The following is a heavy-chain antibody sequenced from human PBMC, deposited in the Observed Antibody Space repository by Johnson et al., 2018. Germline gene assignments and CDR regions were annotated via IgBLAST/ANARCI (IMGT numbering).Heavy chain of an antibody. CDR1: GFTFSSYG. Sequence: VRLLESGGGVVQPGRSLRLSCAASGFTFSSYGMHWVRQAPGKGLEWVAVISYDGSNKYYADSVKGRFTISRDNSKNTLYLQMNSLRAEDTAVYYCAKARDSSGYYWTYYGMDVWGQGTTVTVSS. V-gene: IGHV3-30*18. D-gene: IGHD3-22*01. CDR3: AKARDSSGYYWTYYGMDV. J-gene: IGHJ6*02. CDR2: ISYDGSNK.